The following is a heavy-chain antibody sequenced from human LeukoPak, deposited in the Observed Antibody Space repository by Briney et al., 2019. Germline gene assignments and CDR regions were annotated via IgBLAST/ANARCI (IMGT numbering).Heavy chain of an antibody. Sequence: GGSLRLSCAASGLTVNSNYMSWVRQSPGKGLVWVSVFYSGGNTHYADSVKGRFTISIHNSKNTRSLQMNSLRAEDTAVYYCAASRGGTYPIDYWGQGTLVTVSS. V-gene: IGHV3-53*04. D-gene: IGHD1-26*01. CDR3: AASRGGTYPIDY. CDR2: FYSGGNT. CDR1: GLTVNSNY. J-gene: IGHJ4*02.